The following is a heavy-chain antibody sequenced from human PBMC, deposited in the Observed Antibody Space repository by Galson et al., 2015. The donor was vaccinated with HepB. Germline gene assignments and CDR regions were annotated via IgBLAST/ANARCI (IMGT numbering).Heavy chain of an antibody. J-gene: IGHJ3*02. Sequence: LRLSCAASGFPFSDYAMSWVRQAPGRGLEWVSGVGGRNEDSHYTASVKGRFIISRDNSKSTLYLQMNSLRAEDTAIYYCAKDSFARNGAFDAFDIWGQGTMVTVSS. CDR1: GFPFSDYA. CDR2: VGGRNEDS. V-gene: IGHV3-23*01. D-gene: IGHD2-21*01. CDR3: AKDSFARNGAFDAFDI.